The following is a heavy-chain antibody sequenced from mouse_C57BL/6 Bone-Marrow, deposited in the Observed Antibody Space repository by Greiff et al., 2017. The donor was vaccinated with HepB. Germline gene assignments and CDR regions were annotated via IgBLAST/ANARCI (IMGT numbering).Heavy chain of an antibody. CDR1: GFSLTSYG. CDR2: IWSDGST. CDR3: ARHSHYYGSRGYYAMDY. J-gene: IGHJ4*01. V-gene: IGHV2-6-1*01. Sequence: QVQLQESGPGLVAPSQSLSITCTVSGFSLTSYGVHWVRQPPGKGLEWLVVIWSDGSTTYNSALKSRLSISKDNSKSQVFLKMNSLQTDDTAMYYCARHSHYYGSRGYYAMDYWGQGTSVTVSS. D-gene: IGHD1-1*01.